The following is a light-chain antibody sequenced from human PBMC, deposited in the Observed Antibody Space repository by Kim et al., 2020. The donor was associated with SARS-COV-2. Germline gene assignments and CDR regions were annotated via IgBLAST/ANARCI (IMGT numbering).Light chain of an antibody. J-gene: IGLJ3*02. CDR1: SGQASYA. V-gene: IGLV4-69*01. Sequence: ASVKLTCTLSSGQASYAIAWHQQQPEKGPRYLMNRNSDGSHSKGGGIPDRFSGSSSGAERYLTVSSLQSEDEAYYYCQTWGTGPWVFGGGTQLTVL. CDR2: RNSDGSH. CDR3: QTWGTGPWV.